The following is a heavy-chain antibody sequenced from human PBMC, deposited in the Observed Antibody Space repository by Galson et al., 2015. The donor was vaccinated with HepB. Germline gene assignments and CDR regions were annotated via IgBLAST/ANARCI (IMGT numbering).Heavy chain of an antibody. CDR3: AKDHGYSYGNYYYYGMDV. Sequence: SLRLSCAASGFTFSSYGMHWVRQAPGKGLEWVAVIWYDGSNKYYADSVKGRFTISRDNSKNTLCLQMNSLRAEDTAVYYCAKDHGYSYGNYYYYGMDVWGQGTTVTVSS. CDR2: IWYDGSNK. J-gene: IGHJ6*02. CDR1: GFTFSSYG. V-gene: IGHV3-33*06. D-gene: IGHD5-18*01.